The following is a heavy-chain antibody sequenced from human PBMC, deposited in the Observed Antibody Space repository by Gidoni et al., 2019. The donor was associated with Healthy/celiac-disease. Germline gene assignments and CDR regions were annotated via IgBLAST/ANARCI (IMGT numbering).Heavy chain of an antibody. D-gene: IGHD4-17*01. J-gene: IGHJ5*02. V-gene: IGHV1-3*01. CDR3: ARESDYGDYVGSWFDP. CDR1: GYTFTSYA. Sequence: QVQLVQSGAEVKKPGASVKVSCKASGYTFTSYAMHWVRQAPGQRLEWMGWINAVNGNTKYSQKFQGRVTITRDTSASTAYMELSSLRSEDTAVYYCARESDYGDYVGSWFDPWGQGTLVTVSS. CDR2: INAVNGNT.